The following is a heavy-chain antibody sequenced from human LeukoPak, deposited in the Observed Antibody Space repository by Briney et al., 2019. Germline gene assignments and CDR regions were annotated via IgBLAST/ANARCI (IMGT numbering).Heavy chain of an antibody. V-gene: IGHV4-61*02. CDR3: ARSPKDWLLEEAYCFDY. CDR2: IYTSGNT. J-gene: IGHJ4*02. CDR1: GGSISSGSYY. D-gene: IGHD3/OR15-3a*01. Sequence: PSQTLSLTCTVSGGSISSGSYYWSWIRQPAGKGLEWIGRIYTSGNTNYNPSLKSRVTISVDTSKNQFSLKLRSVTAAGTAVYYCARSPKDWLLEEAYCFDYWGQGTLVTASS.